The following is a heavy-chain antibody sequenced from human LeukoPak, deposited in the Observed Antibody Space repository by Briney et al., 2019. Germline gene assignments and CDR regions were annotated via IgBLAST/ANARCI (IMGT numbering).Heavy chain of an antibody. CDR2: ISGSGGST. J-gene: IGHJ4*02. CDR1: GFTFSSYA. Sequence: GGSLRLSCAASGFTFSSYAMSWVRQAPGKGLEWVSAISGSGGSTYYADSVKGRFAISRGNSKNTLYLQMNSLRAEDTAVYYCAKGFQGRAGYFDYWGQGTLVTVSS. V-gene: IGHV3-23*01. D-gene: IGHD6-13*01. CDR3: AKGFQGRAGYFDY.